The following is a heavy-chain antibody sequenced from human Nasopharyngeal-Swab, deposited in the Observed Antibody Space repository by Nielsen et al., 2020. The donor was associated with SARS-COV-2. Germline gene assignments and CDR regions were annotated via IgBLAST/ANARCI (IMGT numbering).Heavy chain of an antibody. CDR2: MSYEGSKE. CDR3: AKANVLFWFGQFKNDGFDI. D-gene: IGHD3-10*01. V-gene: IGHV3-30*18. J-gene: IGHJ3*02. Sequence: SLKISCTASGFSFNNYGMHWVRKAPGQGLEWVAVMSYEGSKEFYAESVEGRFTISRDYSKSTLYLQMDSLRTEDTAMYYCAKANVLFWFGQFKNDGFDIWGQGTMVAVSS. CDR1: GFSFNNYG.